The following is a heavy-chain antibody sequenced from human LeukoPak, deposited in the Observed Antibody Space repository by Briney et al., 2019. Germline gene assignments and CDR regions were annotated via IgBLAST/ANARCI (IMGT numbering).Heavy chain of an antibody. CDR2: ISFSSDMI. Sequence: AGGSLRLSCAASGFTLSRNNMNWVRQAPGKGLEWVSYISFSSDMIYYADSVKGRFTISRDNAKNSLYLQMNSLTVEDTAVYYCARVPVAADGTCFDNWGQGTLVTVSS. V-gene: IGHV3-48*04. CDR1: GFTLSRNN. D-gene: IGHD6-13*01. J-gene: IGHJ4*02. CDR3: ARVPVAADGTCFDN.